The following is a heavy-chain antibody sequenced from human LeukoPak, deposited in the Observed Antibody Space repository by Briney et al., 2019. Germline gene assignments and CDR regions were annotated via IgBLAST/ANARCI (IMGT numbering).Heavy chain of an antibody. J-gene: IGHJ5*02. CDR2: IKQDGSEK. CDR3: ARDPRENWGSEYSFFDP. Sequence: GGSLSLSCAASGFTFRSYWMSWVRQAPGKGLEWVANIKQDGSEKNYVDSVKGRLTISRDNAKNSLYLQMNSLRAEDTAVYYCARDPRENWGSEYSFFDPWGQGTLVTVSS. D-gene: IGHD7-27*01. V-gene: IGHV3-7*01. CDR1: GFTFRSYW.